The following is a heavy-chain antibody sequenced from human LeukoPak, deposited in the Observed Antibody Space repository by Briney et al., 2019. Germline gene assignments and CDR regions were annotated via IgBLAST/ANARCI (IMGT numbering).Heavy chain of an antibody. CDR3: ARTDYVWGSTAWFDP. J-gene: IGHJ5*02. Sequence: GGSLRLSCAASGFTVSSNYMSWVRQAPGKGLEWVSVIYSGGSTYYADSVKGRFTISRDNSKNTLYLQMNSLRAEDTAVYYCARTDYVWGSTAWFDPWGQGTLVTVSS. CDR2: IYSGGST. D-gene: IGHD3-16*01. V-gene: IGHV3-53*01. CDR1: GFTVSSNY.